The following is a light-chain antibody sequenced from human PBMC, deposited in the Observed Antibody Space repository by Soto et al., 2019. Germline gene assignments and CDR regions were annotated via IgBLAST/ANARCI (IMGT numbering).Light chain of an antibody. V-gene: IGKV1-33*01. Sequence: DIQMTQSPSSLSASVGDRVTITCQASQDIRNYLNWYQQKPGKAPKLLIYDASNLQTGVPSRFSGSGSRTDFTFTISSLQPEDIATYYCQQYHTLYTFGHGTKLEIK. J-gene: IGKJ2*01. CDR3: QQYHTLYT. CDR1: QDIRNY. CDR2: DAS.